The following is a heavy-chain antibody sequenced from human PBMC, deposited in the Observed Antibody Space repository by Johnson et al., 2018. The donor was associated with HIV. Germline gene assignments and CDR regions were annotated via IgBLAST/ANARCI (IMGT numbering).Heavy chain of an antibody. D-gene: IGHD6-13*01. CDR2: TSYDGTNK. Sequence: QVQLVESGGGVVQPGRSLRLSCAASGFTFSDYSVNWVRQAPGKGLEWVAVTSYDGTNKYYTDSVKGRFTISRDNSKNTLYLQMNSLRAEDTAVYYCARDPAAAALRAFDIWGQGTMVTVSS. CDR3: ARDPAAAALRAFDI. CDR1: GFTFSDYS. V-gene: IGHV3-30*04. J-gene: IGHJ3*02.